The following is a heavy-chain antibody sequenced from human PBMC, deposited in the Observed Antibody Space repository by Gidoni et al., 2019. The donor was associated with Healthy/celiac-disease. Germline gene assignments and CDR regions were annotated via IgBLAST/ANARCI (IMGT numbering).Heavy chain of an antibody. Sequence: QVQLVESGGGVVQPGRSLRLSCAASGSTFSSYGMHWVRQAPGKGLEWVAVISYDGSNKYYADSVKGRFTISRDNSKNTLYLQMNSLRAEDTAVYYCAKDPPTAYSSSWWGAFDIWGQGTMVTVSS. V-gene: IGHV3-30*18. CDR3: AKDPPTAYSSSWWGAFDI. CDR1: GSTFSSYG. J-gene: IGHJ3*02. D-gene: IGHD6-13*01. CDR2: ISYDGSNK.